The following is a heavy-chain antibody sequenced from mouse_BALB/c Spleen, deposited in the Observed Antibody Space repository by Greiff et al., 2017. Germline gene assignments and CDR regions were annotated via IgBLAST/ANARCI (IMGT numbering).Heavy chain of an antibody. V-gene: IGHV1-87*01. Sequence: QVQLQQSGAELARPGASVKLSCKASGYTFTSYWMQWVKQRPGQGLEWIGAIYPGDGDTRYTQKFKGKATLTADKSSSTAYMQLSSLASEDSAVYYCASRGAYWGQGTLVTVSA. CDR2: IYPGDGDT. CDR3: ASRGAY. D-gene: IGHD3-1*01. CDR1: GYTFTSYW. J-gene: IGHJ3*01.